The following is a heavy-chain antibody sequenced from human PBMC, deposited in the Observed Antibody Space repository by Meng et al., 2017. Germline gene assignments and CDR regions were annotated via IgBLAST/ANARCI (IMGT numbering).Heavy chain of an antibody. Sequence: QVQLVQSGAEGKKAGDSVKVSCKASGYTFTSYAMHWVRQAPGQRLEWMGWINAGNGNTKYPQKFQGRVTITRDTSASTAYMELSSLRSEDTAVYYCARDRSRLSTVTLLFDPWGQGTLVTVSS. V-gene: IGHV1-3*01. J-gene: IGHJ5*02. CDR1: GYTFTSYA. D-gene: IGHD4-17*01. CDR2: INAGNGNT. CDR3: ARDRSRLSTVTLLFDP.